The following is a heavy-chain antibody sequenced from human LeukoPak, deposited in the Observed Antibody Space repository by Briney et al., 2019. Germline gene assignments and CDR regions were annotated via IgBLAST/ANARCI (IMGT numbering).Heavy chain of an antibody. J-gene: IGHJ4*02. CDR3: AKDRSVRPPSY. CDR1: GFTFSSYS. Sequence: GGSLRLSCAASGFTFSSYSMNWVRQAPGKGLEWVSAISGSGGSTYYADSVKGRFTISRDNSKNTLYLQMNSLRAEDTAVYYCAKDRSVRPPSYWGQGTLVTVSS. CDR2: ISGSGGST. V-gene: IGHV3-23*01.